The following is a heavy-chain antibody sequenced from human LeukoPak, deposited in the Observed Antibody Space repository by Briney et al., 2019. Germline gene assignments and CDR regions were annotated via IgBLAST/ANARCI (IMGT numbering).Heavy chain of an antibody. CDR3: ARDNDVSGHYSTLDF. Sequence: PGGSLRLSCVASGFTFSNYGIHWFRQAPGKGLEWVAVMWADGSSKYYADSVKGRFTISRDNSKNTVFLQMNSLRAEDTAVYSCARDNDVSGHYSTLDFWGQGTLVTVSS. CDR1: GFTFSNYG. J-gene: IGHJ4*02. V-gene: IGHV3-33*01. CDR2: MWADGSSK. D-gene: IGHD3-22*01.